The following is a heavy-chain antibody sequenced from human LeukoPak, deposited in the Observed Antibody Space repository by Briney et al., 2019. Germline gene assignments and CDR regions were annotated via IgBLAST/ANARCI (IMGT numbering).Heavy chain of an antibody. CDR2: IYYSGST. CDR1: GASISSYY. V-gene: IGHV4-59*01. Sequence: SETLSLTCTVSGASISSYYWSWIRQPPGKGLEWIGYIYYSGSTNYNPSLKSRVTISVDTSKNQFSLKLSSVTAADTAVYYCGRESRATHFDYWGQGTLVTVSS. CDR3: GRESRATHFDY. J-gene: IGHJ4*02.